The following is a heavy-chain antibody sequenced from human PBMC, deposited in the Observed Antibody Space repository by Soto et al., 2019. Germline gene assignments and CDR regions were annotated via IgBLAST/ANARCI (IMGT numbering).Heavy chain of an antibody. V-gene: IGHV4-59*01. CDR3: ARGDYGSGSYRKSNWFDP. D-gene: IGHD3-10*01. J-gene: IGHJ5*02. Sequence: PSETLSLTCTVSGGSISSYYWSWIRQPPGKGLEWIGYIYYSGSTIYNPSLKSRVTISVDTSKNQFSLKLSSVTAADTAVYYCARGDYGSGSYRKSNWFDPWGQGTLVTVSS. CDR1: GGSISSYY. CDR2: IYYSGST.